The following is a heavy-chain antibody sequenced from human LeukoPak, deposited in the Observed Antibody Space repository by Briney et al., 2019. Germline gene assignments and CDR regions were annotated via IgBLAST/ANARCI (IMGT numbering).Heavy chain of an antibody. Sequence: GGSLRLSCAGSGFIFGGYTMNWVRQAPGKGLEWLSYISPSGENKLYADSVRGRFSISRDNAKNSAYLQMDSLRAEDTAVYYCASRRSGWPNDAFDIWGQGTMVAVTS. V-gene: IGHV3-48*01. CDR2: ISPSGENK. J-gene: IGHJ3*02. CDR1: GFIFGGYT. CDR3: ASRRSGWPNDAFDI. D-gene: IGHD6-19*01.